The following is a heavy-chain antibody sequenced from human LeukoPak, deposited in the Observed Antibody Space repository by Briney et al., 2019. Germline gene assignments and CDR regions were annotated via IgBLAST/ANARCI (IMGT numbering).Heavy chain of an antibody. V-gene: IGHV3-21*01. CDR2: ISSSSSYI. J-gene: IGHJ4*02. CDR3: ARAPSPLAVAGTDY. Sequence: GGSLRLSCAASGFTFSSYSMNWVRQAPGKGLEWVSSISSSSSYIYYADSVKGRFTISRDNAKNSLYLQMNSLRAEDTAVYYCARAPSPLAVAGTDYWGQGTLVTVSS. D-gene: IGHD6-19*01. CDR1: GFTFSSYS.